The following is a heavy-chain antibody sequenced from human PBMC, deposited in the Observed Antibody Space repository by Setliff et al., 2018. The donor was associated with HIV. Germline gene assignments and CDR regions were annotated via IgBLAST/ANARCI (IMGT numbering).Heavy chain of an antibody. Sequence: LSLTCTVSGGSISSGGYYWSWIRQHPGKGLEWIGYMYHSGSTHYNPSLKSRLSISVDTSKRQFSLKLTSVTAADTAVYYCARGLYGSGCFFFDSWGRGTLVTVSS. CDR3: ARGLYGSGCFFFDS. V-gene: IGHV4-31*03. J-gene: IGHJ4*02. CDR2: MYHSGST. CDR1: GGSISSGGYY. D-gene: IGHD3-10*01.